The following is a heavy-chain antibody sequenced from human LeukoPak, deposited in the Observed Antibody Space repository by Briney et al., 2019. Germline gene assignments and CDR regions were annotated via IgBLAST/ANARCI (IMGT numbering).Heavy chain of an antibody. J-gene: IGHJ4*02. CDR1: GGSISGSSYY. CDR2: MYYSGST. V-gene: IGHV4-39*01. CDR3: ARGGPTIVPYFYY. Sequence: SETLSVTCTVSGGSISGSSYYWGWIRQPPGKGLEWIGSMYYSGSTYYNPSLKSRVTISVDTSKNQFSLKLSSVTAADTAVYYWARGGPTIVPYFYYWGQGTLVTVSS. D-gene: IGHD3-10*01.